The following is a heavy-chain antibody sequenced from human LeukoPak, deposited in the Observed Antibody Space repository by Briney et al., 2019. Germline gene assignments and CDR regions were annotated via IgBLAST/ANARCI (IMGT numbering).Heavy chain of an antibody. CDR1: GFTVSNNY. Sequence: PGGSLRLSCTVSGFTVSNNYMSWVRQAPGKGLEWVSVIYGGRNNTVYADSVKGRFTISRDNAKNTLYLQMNSLRAEDTAVYYCARGYDSSGYYYADAFDIWGQGTTVTVSS. J-gene: IGHJ3*02. CDR3: ARGYDSSGYYYADAFDI. V-gene: IGHV3-66*01. D-gene: IGHD3-22*01. CDR2: IYGGRNNT.